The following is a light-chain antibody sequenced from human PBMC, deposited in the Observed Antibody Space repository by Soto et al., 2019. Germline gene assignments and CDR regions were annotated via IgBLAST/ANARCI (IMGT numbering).Light chain of an antibody. Sequence: SYELTQPPSVSVAPGQTARITCGESNIGSKSVHWYQQKPGQAPVLVVSHDSDRPSGIPERFSGSNSGNTATLTISRVDAGDEAVYYCASWDDRLGAVIFGGGTQLTVL. CDR3: ASWDDRLGAVI. J-gene: IGLJ2*01. CDR1: NIGSKS. CDR2: HDS. V-gene: IGLV3-21*02.